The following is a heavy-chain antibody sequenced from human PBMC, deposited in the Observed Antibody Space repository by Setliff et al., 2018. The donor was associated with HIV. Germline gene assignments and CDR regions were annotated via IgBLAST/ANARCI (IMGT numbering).Heavy chain of an antibody. CDR3: ARENYYGSGSYLFSDYYYYGMDV. CDR1: GDSISSNKW. CDR2: ISHSGST. D-gene: IGHD3-10*01. J-gene: IGHJ6*02. Sequence: SETLSLTCAVSGDSISSNKWWSWVRQPPGKRLDWIGKISHSGSTNYNPSLKSRVTITIDKSKTQFSLKLSSVTAADTAVYYCARENYYGSGSYLFSDYYYYGMDVWGQGTTVTVSS. V-gene: IGHV4-4*02.